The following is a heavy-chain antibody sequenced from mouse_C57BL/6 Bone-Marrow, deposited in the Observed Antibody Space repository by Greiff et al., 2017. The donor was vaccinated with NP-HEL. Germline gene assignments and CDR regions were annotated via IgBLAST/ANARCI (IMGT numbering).Heavy chain of an antibody. CDR1: GYTFTDYY. V-gene: IGHV1-26*01. D-gene: IGHD1-1*01. CDR3: ARCGYSGSSYDY. CDR2: ITPNTGGT. Sequence: VQLQQSGPELVKPGASVKISCKASGYTFTDYYMNWVKQSHGKSLEWIGDITPNTGGTSYNQKFKGKATLTGDKSSRTAYMELRSRTSEDAAVYYCARCGYSGSSYDYWGQGTTLTVSS. J-gene: IGHJ2*01.